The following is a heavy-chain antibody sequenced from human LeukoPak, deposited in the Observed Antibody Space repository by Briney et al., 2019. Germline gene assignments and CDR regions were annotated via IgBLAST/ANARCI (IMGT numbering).Heavy chain of an antibody. J-gene: IGHJ4*02. CDR2: IIPIFGTA. D-gene: IGHD5-24*01. Sequence: SVKISSKASGGTLSRYAISCVRHAPGQGLEWMGGIIPIFGTANYAQKFQGRVTITTDESTSTAYMELSSLRYEGTAVYYCPRAPHGYNNPYYFDYWVQGTMVTVSS. V-gene: IGHV1-69*05. CDR1: GGTLSRYA. CDR3: PRAPHGYNNPYYFDY.